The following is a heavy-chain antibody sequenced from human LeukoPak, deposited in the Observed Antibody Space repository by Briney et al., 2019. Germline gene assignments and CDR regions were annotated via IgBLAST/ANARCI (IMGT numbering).Heavy chain of an antibody. CDR2: IYYSGST. V-gene: IGHV4-39*01. CDR3: AIPRGYSYGYGEDY. CDR1: GGSISSSSYY. D-gene: IGHD5-18*01. J-gene: IGHJ4*02. Sequence: PSETLSLTCTVSGGSISSSSYYWGWIRQPPGKGLEWIGIIYYSGSTYYNPSLKSRVTISVDTSKNQFSLKLSSVTAADTAVYYCAIPRGYSYGYGEDYWGQGTQVTFSS.